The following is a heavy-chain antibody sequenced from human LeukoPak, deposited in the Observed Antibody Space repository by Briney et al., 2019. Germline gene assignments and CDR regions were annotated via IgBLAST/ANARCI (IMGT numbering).Heavy chain of an antibody. CDR2: IYYSGST. Sequence: SETLSLTCTVSGGSISSYWSWIRQPPGKGLEWIGYIYYSGSTNYNPSLKSRVIISVDTSKNQFSLKLSSVTAADTAVYYCARLLGYCSSTSCYSPNLDVWGKGTTVTVSS. V-gene: IGHV4-59*01. CDR1: GGSISSY. CDR3: ARLLGYCSSTSCYSPNLDV. D-gene: IGHD2-2*01. J-gene: IGHJ6*04.